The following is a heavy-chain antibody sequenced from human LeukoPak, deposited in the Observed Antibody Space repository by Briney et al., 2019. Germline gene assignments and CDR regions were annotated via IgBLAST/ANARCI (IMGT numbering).Heavy chain of an antibody. V-gene: IGHV3-23*01. Sequence: GGSLRLSCAASGFTFSSYAMSWVRQAPGKGLEWVSAISGSGGSTYYADSVEGRFTISRDNSKNTLYLQMNSLRAEDTAVYYCAEGGFRREPTDYWGQGTLVTVSS. CDR1: GFTFSSYA. J-gene: IGHJ4*02. CDR2: ISGSGGST. CDR3: AEGGFRREPTDY. D-gene: IGHD1-14*01.